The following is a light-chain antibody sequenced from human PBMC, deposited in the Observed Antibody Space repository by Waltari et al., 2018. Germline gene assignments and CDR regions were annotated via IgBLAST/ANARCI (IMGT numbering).Light chain of an antibody. CDR3: MQTLQTPLT. CDR2: LGS. CDR1: QSPLQSNGYHF. Sequence: DIVMTKSPLSMPVSPGESASIYCRSRQSPLQSNGYHFLDWYLQKPGQSPQLLIYLGSNRASGVPDRFSGSGSGSDFTLMISRVEAEDVGLYYCMQTLQTPLTFGQGTKVQ. J-gene: IGKJ1*01. V-gene: IGKV2-28*01.